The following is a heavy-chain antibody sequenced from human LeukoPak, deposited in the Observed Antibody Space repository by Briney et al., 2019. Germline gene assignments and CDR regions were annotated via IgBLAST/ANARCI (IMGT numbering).Heavy chain of an antibody. J-gene: IGHJ4*02. Sequence: ASAKVSCKASGYTFTSYYMHWVRQAPGQGLEWMGIINPSGGSTSYAQKFQGRVTMTRDTSTSTVYMELRSLRSDDTAVYYCARESNVDTAMDFDYWGQGTLVTVSS. V-gene: IGHV1-46*01. CDR2: INPSGGST. CDR1: GYTFTSYY. CDR3: ARESNVDTAMDFDY. D-gene: IGHD5-18*01.